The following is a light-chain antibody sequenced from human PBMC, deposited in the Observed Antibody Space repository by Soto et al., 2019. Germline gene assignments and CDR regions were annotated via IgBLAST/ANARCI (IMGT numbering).Light chain of an antibody. CDR2: EVS. Sequence: QSVLTQPPSASGSPGQSVTISCTGTSSDVGAYKYVSWYQQYPGKAPKLMIYEVSKRPSGVPDRFSGSKSGNTASLTVSELQAEDEADYYCTSYVGSNIWVFGGGTKLTVL. CDR3: TSYVGSNIWV. J-gene: IGLJ3*02. CDR1: SSDVGAYKY. V-gene: IGLV2-8*01.